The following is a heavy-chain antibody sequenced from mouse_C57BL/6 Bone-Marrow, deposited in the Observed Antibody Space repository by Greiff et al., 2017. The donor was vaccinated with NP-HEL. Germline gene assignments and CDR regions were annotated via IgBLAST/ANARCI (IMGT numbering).Heavy chain of an antibody. J-gene: IGHJ4*01. Sequence: QVQLQQSGAELVKPGASVKISCKASGYAFSSYWMNWVKQRPGKGLEWIGLIYPGDGDTNYNGKFKGKATLTADKSSSTAYMQLSSLTSEDSAVYFCARSENWDDYAMDYWGQGTSVTVSS. CDR3: ARSENWDDYAMDY. D-gene: IGHD4-1*01. CDR1: GYAFSSYW. V-gene: IGHV1-80*01. CDR2: IYPGDGDT.